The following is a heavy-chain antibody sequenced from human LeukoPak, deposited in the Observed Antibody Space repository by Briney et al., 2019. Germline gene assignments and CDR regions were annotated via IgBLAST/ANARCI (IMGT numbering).Heavy chain of an antibody. V-gene: IGHV3-9*01. CDR1: GLIFDDYA. Sequence: PGRSLRLSCAASGLIFDDYAMHWVRQAPGKGLEWVSGISWNSDTIGYADSVKGRFTISRDNSKNTLYLQMNSLRAEDTALYYCARDFDSGSYWVYWGQGTLVTVSS. D-gene: IGHD1-26*01. CDR2: ISWNSDTI. CDR3: ARDFDSGSYWVY. J-gene: IGHJ4*02.